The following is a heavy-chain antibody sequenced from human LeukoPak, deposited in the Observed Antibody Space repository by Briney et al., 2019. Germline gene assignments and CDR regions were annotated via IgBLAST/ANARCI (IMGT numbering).Heavy chain of an antibody. D-gene: IGHD4-11*01. CDR1: GYTFTSYG. V-gene: IGHV1-18*01. CDR3: ARSLSDYSNLFYYYYYMDV. J-gene: IGHJ6*03. Sequence: ASVKVSCKASGYTFTSYGISWVRQAPGQGLEWMGWISAYNGNTNYAQKLQGRVTMTTDTSTSTAYMELRSLRSDDTAVYYCARSLSDYSNLFYYYYYMDVWGKGTTVTVSS. CDR2: ISAYNGNT.